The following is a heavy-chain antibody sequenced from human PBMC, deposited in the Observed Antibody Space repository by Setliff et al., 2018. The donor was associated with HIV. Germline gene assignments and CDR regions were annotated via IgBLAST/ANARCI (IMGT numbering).Heavy chain of an antibody. J-gene: IGHJ6*03. D-gene: IGHD2-15*01. V-gene: IGHV1-2*02. CDR3: AFNQGTPSYYYYYYMDV. CDR2: INPNSGGT. CDR1: GYTFTGYY. Sequence: GASVKVSCKASGYTFTGYYIHWVRQAPGQGLEWMGWINPNSGGTSYAQKFQGRVTMTGDTSISTTYMELRRLRSDDTAVYYCAFNQGTPSYYYYYYMDVWGKGTTVTVSS.